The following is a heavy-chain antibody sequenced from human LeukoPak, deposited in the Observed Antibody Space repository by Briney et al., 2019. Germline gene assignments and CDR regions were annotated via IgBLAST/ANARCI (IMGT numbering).Heavy chain of an antibody. CDR2: ISRSSGSSI. Sequence: SGGSLRLSCAASGFTFSSYEMNWVRQAPGKGLEWVSYISRSSGSSIYYADSVKGRFTISRDNAKNSLYLQMNSLRAEDTAVYYCARDSSGWYYFDYWGQGILVTVSS. V-gene: IGHV3-48*03. J-gene: IGHJ4*02. CDR1: GFTFSSYE. D-gene: IGHD6-19*01. CDR3: ARDSSGWYYFDY.